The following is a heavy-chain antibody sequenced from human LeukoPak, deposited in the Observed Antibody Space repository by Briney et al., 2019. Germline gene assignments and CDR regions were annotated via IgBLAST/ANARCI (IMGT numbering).Heavy chain of an antibody. CDR1: GGSISSSSYY. J-gene: IGHJ4*02. D-gene: IGHD5-18*01. V-gene: IGHV4-39*01. Sequence: SETLSLTCTVSGGSISSSSYYWGAIRQPPGKGLEWIGSIYYSGSTYYNPSLKSRVTISVDTSKNQFSLKLSSVTAADTAVYYCATPRGYSYGLDYWGQGTLVTVSS. CDR2: IYYSGST. CDR3: ATPRGYSYGLDY.